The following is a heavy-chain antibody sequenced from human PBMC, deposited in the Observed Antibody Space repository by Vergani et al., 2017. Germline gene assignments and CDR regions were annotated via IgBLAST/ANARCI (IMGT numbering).Heavy chain of an antibody. D-gene: IGHD3-3*01. Sequence: QVQLQESGPGLVKPSQTLSLTCTVSGGSISSGSYYWSWIRQPAGKGLEWIGRIYTSGSTNYNPSLKSRVTISVDTSKNQFSLKLSSVTAADTAVYYCARDTIFGAGYYYMDVWGKGTTVTVSS. CDR3: ARDTIFGAGYYYMDV. CDR2: IYTSGST. CDR1: GGSISSGSYY. V-gene: IGHV4-61*02. J-gene: IGHJ6*03.